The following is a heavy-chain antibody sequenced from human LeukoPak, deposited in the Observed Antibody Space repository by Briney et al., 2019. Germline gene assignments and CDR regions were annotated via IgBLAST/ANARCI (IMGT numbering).Heavy chain of an antibody. CDR1: GFTFSNAW. CDR2: IISKTDGGTT. J-gene: IGHJ6*03. Sequence: TGGSLRLSCAASGFTFSNAWMSWVRQAPGKGLEWVGRIISKTDGGTTDYAAPVKGRFTISRDDSKNTLYLQMNSLKTEDTAVYYCTTDSTAMVLDYYYYMDVWGKGTTVTVSS. CDR3: TTDSTAMVLDYYYYMDV. V-gene: IGHV3-15*01. D-gene: IGHD5-18*01.